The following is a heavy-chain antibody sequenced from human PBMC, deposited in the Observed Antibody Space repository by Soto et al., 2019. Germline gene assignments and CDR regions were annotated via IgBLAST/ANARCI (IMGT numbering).Heavy chain of an antibody. CDR1: GYTFTSYA. Sequence: ASVKVSCKASGYTFTSYAMHWVRQAPGQRLEWMGWINAGNGNTKYSQKFQGRVTITRDTSASTAYMELSSLRSEDTAVYYCGRVGGGFCSVGSCPQSMFFPPVYYYYYGMDVWGQGTTVTVSS. V-gene: IGHV1-3*01. D-gene: IGHD2-15*01. J-gene: IGHJ6*02. CDR2: INAGNGNT. CDR3: GRVGGGFCSVGSCPQSMFFPPVYYYYYGMDV.